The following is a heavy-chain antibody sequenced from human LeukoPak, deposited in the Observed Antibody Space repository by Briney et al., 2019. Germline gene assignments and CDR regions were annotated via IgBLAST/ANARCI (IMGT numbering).Heavy chain of an antibody. J-gene: IGHJ4*02. CDR2: ISSSGSPI. D-gene: IGHD4-17*01. CDR3: ARVADYGDQFDYFDY. V-gene: IGHV3-11*01. Sequence: PGGSLRLSCAASGFTFSDYHMSWIRQAPGKGLEWVSYISSSGSPIYYADSVKGRFTISWDNAKNSLYLQMNSLRAEDTAVYYCARVADYGDQFDYFDYWGQGTLITVSS. CDR1: GFTFSDYH.